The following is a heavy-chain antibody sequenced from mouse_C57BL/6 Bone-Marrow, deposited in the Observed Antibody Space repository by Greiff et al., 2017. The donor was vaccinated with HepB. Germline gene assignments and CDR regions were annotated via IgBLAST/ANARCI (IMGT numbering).Heavy chain of an antibody. J-gene: IGHJ2*01. CDR3: ARERGLEGAFDY. V-gene: IGHV1-69*01. D-gene: IGHD3-3*01. Sequence: QVQLQQPGAELVMPGASVKLSCKASGYTFTSYWMHWVKQRPGQGLEWIGEIDPSDSYNNYNQKFKGKSTLTVDKSSSTAYMQLSSLTSEDSAVYYCARERGLEGAFDYWGQGTTLTVSS. CDR1: GYTFTSYW. CDR2: IDPSDSYN.